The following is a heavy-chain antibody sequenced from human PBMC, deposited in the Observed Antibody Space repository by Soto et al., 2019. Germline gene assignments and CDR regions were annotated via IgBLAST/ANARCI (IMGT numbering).Heavy chain of an antibody. J-gene: IGHJ5*02. CDR2: IYYSGST. CDR1: GGSISSGGYY. Sequence: LSLTCTVSGGSISSGGYYWSWIRQHPGKGLEWIGYIYYSGSTYYNPSLKSRVTISVDTSKNQSSLKLSSVTAADTAVYYCARELVAQNWFDPWGQGTLVTVSS. CDR3: ARELVAQNWFDP. V-gene: IGHV4-30-4*08. D-gene: IGHD1-7*01.